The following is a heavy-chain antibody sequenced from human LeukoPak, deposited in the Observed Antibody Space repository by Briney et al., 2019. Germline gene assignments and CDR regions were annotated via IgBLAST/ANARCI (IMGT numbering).Heavy chain of an antibody. D-gene: IGHD1-1*01. V-gene: IGHV4-39*01. CDR1: GGSISSSSYY. CDR3: ARRERAFDI. J-gene: IGHJ3*02. Sequence: SETLSLTCTVSGGSISSSSYYWGWIRQPPGKGLEWIGSIYYSGSTYYNPSLKSRVTISVDTSKNQFSLRLSSVTAADTAVYYCARRERAFDIWGQGTMVTVSS. CDR2: IYYSGST.